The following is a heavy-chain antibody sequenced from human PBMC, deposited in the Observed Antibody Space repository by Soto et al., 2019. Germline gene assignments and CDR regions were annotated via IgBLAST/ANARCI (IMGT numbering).Heavy chain of an antibody. CDR2: ISGSGGST. CDR1: GFTFSGYA. J-gene: IGHJ4*02. D-gene: IGHD4-17*01. V-gene: IGHV3-23*01. CDR3: AKDQRDSGGLRVLDF. Sequence: PGGSLRLSCAASGFTFSGYAMSWVRQAPGKGLEWVSGISGSGGSTYYADSVKGRFTISRDNSKNTLYLQMSSLRAEDTAVYYCAKDQRDSGGLRVLDFWGQGTLVTVSS.